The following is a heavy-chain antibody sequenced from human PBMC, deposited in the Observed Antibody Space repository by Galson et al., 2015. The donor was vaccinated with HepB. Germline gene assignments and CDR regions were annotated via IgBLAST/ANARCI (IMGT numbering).Heavy chain of an antibody. V-gene: IGHV3-30*04. J-gene: IGHJ4*02. D-gene: IGHD5-18*01. CDR3: ARGRWRGYSYGYLFDY. CDR1: GFTFSSYA. Sequence: SLRLSCAASGFTFSSYAMHWVRQAPGKGLEWVAVISYDGSNKYYADSVKGRFTISRDNSKNTLYLQMNSLRAEDTAVYYCARGRWRGYSYGYLFDYWGQGTLVTVSS. CDR2: ISYDGSNK.